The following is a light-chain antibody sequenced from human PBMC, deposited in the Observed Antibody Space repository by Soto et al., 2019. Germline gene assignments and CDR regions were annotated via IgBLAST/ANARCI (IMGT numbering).Light chain of an antibody. J-gene: IGLJ1*01. V-gene: IGLV3-21*02. CDR3: LVWDSIGDNYV. Sequence: SYALSQPPSVSADPGETARINCGINNIGSDTVHWYQQKPGQAPVVVFYDDSERPSGTPERISGSNSGDTATLTIRTVEAGDEADYYCLVWDSIGDNYVFGSGTKVTVL. CDR2: DDS. CDR1: NIGSDT.